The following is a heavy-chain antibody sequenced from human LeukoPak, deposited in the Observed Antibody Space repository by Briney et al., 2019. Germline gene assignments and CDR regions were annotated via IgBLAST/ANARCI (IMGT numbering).Heavy chain of an antibody. CDR3: ARGKRWPQFGFDY. Sequence: GGSLRLSCAASGFTFSSYSMNWVRQAPGKGLEWVSSISSSSSYIYYADSVKGRFTISRDNAKNSLYLQMNSLRAEDTAVYYCARGKRWPQFGFDYWGQGTLVTVSS. V-gene: IGHV3-21*01. CDR2: ISSSSSYI. D-gene: IGHD3-10*01. CDR1: GFTFSSYS. J-gene: IGHJ4*02.